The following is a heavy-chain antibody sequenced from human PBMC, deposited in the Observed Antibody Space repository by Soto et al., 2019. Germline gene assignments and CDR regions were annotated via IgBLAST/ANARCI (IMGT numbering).Heavy chain of an antibody. J-gene: IGHJ4*02. Sequence: QVQLVQSGAEVKKPGSSVKVSWKASGGTFRRYTISWVRQAPGQGLEWMGRIIPIHCIANYAQEFQVRVTITADKSPSTAYIELSSLRSVDTAVYYCASDSATPFDDWGQGTLVTVSS. V-gene: IGHV1-69*02. CDR2: IIPIHCIA. CDR3: ASDSATPFDD. D-gene: IGHD1-1*01. CDR1: GGTFRRYT.